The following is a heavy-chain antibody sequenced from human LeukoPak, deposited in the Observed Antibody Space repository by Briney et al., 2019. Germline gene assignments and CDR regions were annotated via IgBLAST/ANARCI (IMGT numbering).Heavy chain of an antibody. CDR1: GYTFTSYG. CDR3: ARGYDGSGYYQYYFDY. CDR2: ISAYNGNT. Sequence: ASVKVSCKASGYTFTSYGISWVRQAPGQGLEWMGWISAYNGNTNYAQKLQGRVTMTTDTSTSTVYMELRSLRSDDTAVYYCARGYDGSGYYQYYFDYWGQGTLVTVSS. J-gene: IGHJ4*02. V-gene: IGHV1-18*01. D-gene: IGHD3-22*01.